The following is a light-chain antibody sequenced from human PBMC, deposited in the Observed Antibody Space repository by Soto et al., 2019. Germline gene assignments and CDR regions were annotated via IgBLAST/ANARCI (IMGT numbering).Light chain of an antibody. CDR1: QSVSSNY. CDR3: QQYGDLSWT. J-gene: IGKJ1*01. Sequence: ETVLTQSPGTLSLSPGERATLSCRASQSVSSNYLAWYQQQKPGQAPRLLIYGASSRATGVPDRFSGSGSGTDFTLAISRLEPEDFAVYYCQQYGDLSWTFGQGTKVEIK. CDR2: GAS. V-gene: IGKV3-20*01.